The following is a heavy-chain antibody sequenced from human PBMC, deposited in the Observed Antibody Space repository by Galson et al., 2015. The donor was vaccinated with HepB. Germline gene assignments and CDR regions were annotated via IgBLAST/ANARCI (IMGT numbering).Heavy chain of an antibody. CDR2: IKSKTDGGTT. CDR3: TPFSSWYRD. V-gene: IGHV3-15*01. D-gene: IGHD6-13*01. CDR1: GFTFSNAW. Sequence: SLRLSCAASGFTFSNAWMSWVRQAPGKGLEWVRRIKSKTDGGTTDYVAPVKGRFTISRDDSKNTLYLQMNSLKTEDTAVYYCTPFSSWYRDWGQGTLVTVSS. J-gene: IGHJ4*02.